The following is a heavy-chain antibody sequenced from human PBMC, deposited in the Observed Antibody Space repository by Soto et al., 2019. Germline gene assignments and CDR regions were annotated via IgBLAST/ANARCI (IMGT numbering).Heavy chain of an antibody. V-gene: IGHV3-30*03. CDR3: ATHLLAVACYLHGMDV. D-gene: IGHD6-19*01. CDR1: GFTFSSYG. CDR2: ISHDGSNK. Sequence: QVQLVESGGGVVQPGRSLRLSCAASGFTFSSYGMHWVRQAPGKGLEWVAVISHDGSNKYFADSVKGRFTISRDNSQNTLYLQMNSLRAEDTAVYYCATHLLAVACYLHGMDVWGQGTTVTVSS. J-gene: IGHJ6*02.